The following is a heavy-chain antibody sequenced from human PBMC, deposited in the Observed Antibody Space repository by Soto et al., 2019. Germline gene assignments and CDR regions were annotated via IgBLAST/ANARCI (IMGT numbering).Heavy chain of an antibody. V-gene: IGHV3-23*01. CDR2: ISGSGGST. CDR1: GFTFSSYA. J-gene: IGHJ2*01. D-gene: IGHD6-19*01. CDR3: AKRRSGWYVDL. Sequence: EVQLLESGGGLVQPGGSLRLSCAASGFTFSSYAMSWVRQAPGKGLEWVSVISGSGGSTYYANSVKGRFTISRDNSKTTLNLRMNSLRAEYQAVYYCAKRRSGWYVDLWGRGTLVTVSS.